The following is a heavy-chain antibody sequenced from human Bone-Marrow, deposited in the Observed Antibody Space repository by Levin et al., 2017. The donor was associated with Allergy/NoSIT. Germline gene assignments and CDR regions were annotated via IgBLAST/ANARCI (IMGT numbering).Heavy chain of an antibody. J-gene: IGHJ6*03. V-gene: IGHV1-18*01. Sequence: ASVKVSCKASGYTFSSHGISWVRQAPGQGLEWMGRISGYNGYTNYAEKVQGRVTMTTDTSTTTAYMELRSLRADDTVVYYCARNFGEASSSPPYNYYYYMDVWGKGTTVIVSS. D-gene: IGHD3-10*01. CDR1: GYTFSSHG. CDR3: ARNFGEASSSPPYNYYYYMDV. CDR2: ISGYNGYT.